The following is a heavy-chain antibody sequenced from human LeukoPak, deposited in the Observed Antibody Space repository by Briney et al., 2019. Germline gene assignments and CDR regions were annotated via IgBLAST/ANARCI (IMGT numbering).Heavy chain of an antibody. CDR2: ISSSSSTI. CDR1: GFTFSSYA. Sequence: PGGSLRLSCAASGFTFSSYAMSWVRQAPGKGLEWVSYISSSSSTIYYADSVKGRFTISRDNSKNTLYLQVNSLRAEDTAVYYCAKGGKWDVTPFDYWGQGTLVTVSS. J-gene: IGHJ4*02. CDR3: AKGGKWDVTPFDY. V-gene: IGHV3-23*01. D-gene: IGHD1-26*01.